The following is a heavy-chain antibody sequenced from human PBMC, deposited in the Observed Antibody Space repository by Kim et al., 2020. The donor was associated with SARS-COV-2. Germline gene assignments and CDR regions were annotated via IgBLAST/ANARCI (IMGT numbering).Heavy chain of an antibody. D-gene: IGHD2-21*01. Sequence: SETLSLTCAVYGGSFSGYYWGWIRQSPGKGLEWIWEISPSGNSYDNPSLMSQFTMSVDPSKNQFSLKMDSVTAADTAVYYCAGEAYSQGRRREFDYWGQGTLGTVS. CDR3: AGEAYSQGRRREFDY. CDR1: GGSFSGYY. V-gene: IGHV4-34*01. J-gene: IGHJ4*02. CDR2: ISPSGNS.